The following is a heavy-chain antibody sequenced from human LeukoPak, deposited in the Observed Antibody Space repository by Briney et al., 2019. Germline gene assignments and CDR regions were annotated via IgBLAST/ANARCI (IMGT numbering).Heavy chain of an antibody. CDR3: ARGTVAGADVYY. CDR2: IYYSGST. CDR1: GGSISTYY. J-gene: IGHJ4*02. V-gene: IGHV4-59*01. D-gene: IGHD6-19*01. Sequence: SETLSLTCTVSGGSISTYYWSWVRQPPGKGLEWIGYIYYSGSTDYNPSLKSRVTIPVDTSKNQFSLKLSSVTAADTAVYYCARGTVAGADVYYWGQGTLVTVSS.